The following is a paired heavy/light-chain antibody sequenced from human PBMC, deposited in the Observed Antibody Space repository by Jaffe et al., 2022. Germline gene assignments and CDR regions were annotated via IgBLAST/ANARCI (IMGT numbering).Light chain of an antibody. V-gene: IGKV1-13*02. Sequence: AIQLTQSPSSLSASVGDRVTITCRASQGISSALAWYQQKPGKAPKLLIYDASSLESGVPSRFSGSGSGTDFTLTISSLQPEDFATYYCQQFNSYPFTFGPGTKVDIK. CDR3: QQFNSYPFT. CDR1: QGISSA. CDR2: DAS. J-gene: IGKJ3*01.
Heavy chain of an antibody. CDR3: ARDRSYYGSGSYYKTHDY. CDR1: GFTFSSYW. V-gene: IGHV3-7*05. Sequence: EVQLVESGGGLVQPGGSLRLSCAASGFTFSSYWMSWVRQAPGKGLEWVANIKQDGSEKYYVDSVKGRFTISRDNAKNSLYLQMNSLRAEDTAVYYCARDRSYYGSGSYYKTHDYWGQGTLVTVSS. CDR2: IKQDGSEK. D-gene: IGHD3-10*01. J-gene: IGHJ4*02.